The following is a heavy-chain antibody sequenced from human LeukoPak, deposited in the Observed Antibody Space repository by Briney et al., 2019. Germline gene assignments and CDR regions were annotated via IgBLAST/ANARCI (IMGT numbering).Heavy chain of an antibody. J-gene: IGHJ3*02. V-gene: IGHV3-7*01. CDR3: ARDVTVYGSGSQHIPVGGGDAFDI. Sequence: GGSLRLSCAASGFTFSSYWMSWVRQAPGKGLEGVANIKQDGSEKYYVDSVKGRFTISRDNAKNSLYLQMNSLRAEDTAVYYCARDVTVYGSGSQHIPVGGGDAFDIWGQGTMVTVSS. CDR2: IKQDGSEK. D-gene: IGHD3-10*01. CDR1: GFTFSSYW.